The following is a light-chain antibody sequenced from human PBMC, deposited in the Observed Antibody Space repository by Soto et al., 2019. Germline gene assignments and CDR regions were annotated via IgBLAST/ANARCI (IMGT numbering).Light chain of an antibody. V-gene: IGKV3-20*01. CDR2: GAS. J-gene: IGKJ5*01. CDR3: QQYGALPR. CDR1: QSVTSSY. Sequence: DIVLTQSPGTLSLSPGERATLSCRASQSVTSSYLAWYQHKPGQAPRLLIYGASSRATGIPDRFSGSGSGTDFTLTISRLEPEDFAVYFCQQYGALPRFGQGTRREIK.